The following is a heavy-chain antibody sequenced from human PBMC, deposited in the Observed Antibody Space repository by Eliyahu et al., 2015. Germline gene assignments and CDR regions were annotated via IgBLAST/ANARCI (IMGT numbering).Heavy chain of an antibody. CDR2: LNYSGKT. CDR3: ASERVGVPDY. Sequence: QLQLQESGPGLVKPSETLSLTCTVSGGSISSSTYYWGWIRQPPGKGLEWIGRLNYSGKTYYKPSLKSRVTISVDTSKSQISLKLTSVTVADTAVYHCASERVGVPDYWGQGTLVTVSS. D-gene: IGHD1-26*01. V-gene: IGHV4-39*01. J-gene: IGHJ4*02. CDR1: GGSISSSTYY.